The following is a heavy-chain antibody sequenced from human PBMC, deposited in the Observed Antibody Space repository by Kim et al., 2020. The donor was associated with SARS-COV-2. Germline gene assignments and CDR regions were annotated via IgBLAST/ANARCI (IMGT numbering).Heavy chain of an antibody. CDR1: GFTFSSYA. D-gene: IGHD6-13*01. CDR3: ARDLASEQRAATFQP. J-gene: IGHJ1*01. CDR2: ISYDGSNK. Sequence: GGSLRLSCAASGFTFSSYAMHWVRQAPGKGLEWVAVISYDGSNKYYADSVKGRFTISRDNSKNTLYLQMNSLRAEDTAVYYCARDLASEQRAATFQPWGQGNLVTVSS. V-gene: IGHV3-30*04.